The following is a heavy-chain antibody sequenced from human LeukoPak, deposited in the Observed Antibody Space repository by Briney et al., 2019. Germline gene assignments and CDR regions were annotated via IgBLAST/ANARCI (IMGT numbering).Heavy chain of an antibody. CDR3: AKGYYDFSGGSKGS. J-gene: IGHJ5*02. CDR2: ISCSCVST. D-gene: IGHD3-3*01. Sequence: GGSLRVSCAASGFTFSSYAMSWVRQAPGKGLELVSAISCSCVSTYYADSVKGRFTISRDNSKNTLYLQMNSLRAEGQAVLYFAKGYYDFSGGSKGSWGQETLVTVSS. CDR1: GFTFSSYA. V-gene: IGHV3-23*01.